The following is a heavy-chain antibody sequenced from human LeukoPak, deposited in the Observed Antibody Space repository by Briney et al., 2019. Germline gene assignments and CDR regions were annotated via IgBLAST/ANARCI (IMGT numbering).Heavy chain of an antibody. CDR2: LYESGST. V-gene: IGHV4-61*01. J-gene: IGHJ4*02. CDR3: AREDCSGGSCRFDY. Sequence: SETLSLTCTVSGGSIRTGGSVSSYYWNWIRQPPGKGLEWIGYLYESGSTKYNPSLKSRVTMSAHTSKNQFSLRLNSVTPADTAVYFCAREDCSGGSCRFDYWGQGTLVTVSS. CDR1: GGSIRTGGSVSSYY. D-gene: IGHD2-15*01.